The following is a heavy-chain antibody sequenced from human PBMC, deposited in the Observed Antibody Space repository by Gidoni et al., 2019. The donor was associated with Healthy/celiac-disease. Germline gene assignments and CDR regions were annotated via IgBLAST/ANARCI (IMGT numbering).Heavy chain of an antibody. J-gene: IGHJ5*02. D-gene: IGHD3-22*01. CDR3: ARTYYDSSGYYGWFDP. CDR1: GYTFTGYY. Sequence: QVQLVQSGAEVKKPGASVKVSCKASGYTFTGYYMHWVRQAPGQGLEWMGWINPNSGGTNYAQKFQGRVTMTRDTSISTAYMELSRLRSDDTAVYYCARTYYDSSGYYGWFDPWGQGTLVTVSS. CDR2: INPNSGGT. V-gene: IGHV1-2*02.